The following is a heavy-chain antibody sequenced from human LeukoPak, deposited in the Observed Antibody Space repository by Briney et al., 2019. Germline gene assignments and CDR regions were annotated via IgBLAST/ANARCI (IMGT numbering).Heavy chain of an antibody. D-gene: IGHD3-3*01. Sequence: GESLKISCKGSGYSFTNYWIAWVRQMPGKGLEWMGITFPGDSKTRYSPSFQGQVTISADKSITTAYLQWSSLKASDTAMYFCARHTNLQSHAYFDYWSQGTLVTVSS. J-gene: IGHJ4*02. CDR2: TFPGDSKT. CDR1: GYSFTNYW. CDR3: ARHTNLQSHAYFDY. V-gene: IGHV5-51*01.